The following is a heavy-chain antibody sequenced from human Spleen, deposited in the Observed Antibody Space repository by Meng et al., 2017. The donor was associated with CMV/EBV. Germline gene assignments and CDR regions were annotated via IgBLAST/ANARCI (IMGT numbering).Heavy chain of an antibody. CDR3: ASSHRIRISVCGVYCQHPDAFDV. CDR2: INHSGST. D-gene: IGHD3-3*01. Sequence: SQTLSLTCAVYVGSFSGYYWSWIRQPPGKGLEWIGEINHSGSTNYNPSLKSQVNISVDTSKNQFSLKVNSVTAADTDVFYFASSHRIRISVCGVYCQHPDAFDVWGQGTTVTVSS. CDR1: VGSFSGYY. J-gene: IGHJ3*01. V-gene: IGHV4-34*01.